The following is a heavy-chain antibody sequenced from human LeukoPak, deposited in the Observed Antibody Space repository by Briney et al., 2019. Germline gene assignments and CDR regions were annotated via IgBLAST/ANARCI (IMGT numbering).Heavy chain of an antibody. CDR1: GGSITTGSYY. V-gene: IGHV4-61*02. Sequence: SETLSLTCTVSGGSITTGSYYWIWIRQPAGKGLEWIGRIYTTGSTDYNPSLKSRVTMSVDTSKNQFSLKLSSVTAADTAVYYCASGPFDIWGQGTMVTVSS. CDR2: IYTTGST. CDR3: ASGPFDI. J-gene: IGHJ3*02.